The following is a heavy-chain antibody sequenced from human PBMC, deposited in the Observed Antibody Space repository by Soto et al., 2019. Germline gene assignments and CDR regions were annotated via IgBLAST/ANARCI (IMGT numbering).Heavy chain of an antibody. Sequence: GGSLRLSCAASGFTFSSYAMSWVRQAPGKGLEWVSAISGSGGSTYYADSVKGRFTISRDNSKNTLCLQMNSLRAEDTAVYYCAKDTAGSYYRVYAFDIWGQGTMVTVSS. CDR2: ISGSGGST. J-gene: IGHJ3*02. V-gene: IGHV3-23*01. CDR3: AKDTAGSYYRVYAFDI. CDR1: GFTFSSYA. D-gene: IGHD1-26*01.